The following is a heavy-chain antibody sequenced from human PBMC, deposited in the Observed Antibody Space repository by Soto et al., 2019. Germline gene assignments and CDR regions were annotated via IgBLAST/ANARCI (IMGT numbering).Heavy chain of an antibody. CDR3: AAIDFWSGHDY. D-gene: IGHD3-3*01. CDR1: GFTFSSYA. CDR2: ISYDGSNK. V-gene: IGHV3-30-3*01. J-gene: IGHJ4*02. Sequence: QVQLVESGGGVVQPGRSLRLSCAGSGFTFSSYAMHWVRQAPGKGLEWVAVISYDGSNKYYADSVKGRFTISRDNSKNTLYLQMNSLRAEVTAVYYCAAIDFWSGHDYWGQGTLVTVSS.